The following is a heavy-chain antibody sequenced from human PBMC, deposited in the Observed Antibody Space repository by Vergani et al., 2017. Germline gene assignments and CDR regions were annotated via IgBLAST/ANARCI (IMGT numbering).Heavy chain of an antibody. J-gene: IGHJ5*02. CDR1: GASIRSSNYY. D-gene: IGHD6-19*01. CDR3: ARHSTVEWLVKLGWIDP. V-gene: IGHV4-39*01. Sequence: QLQLQESGPGLVKPSATLSLTCSVSGASIRSSNYYWGWIRQPPWKGLEWIASIYYRGSTYYHPSLKSRVTISVDTSKNQFSLKLSSVTAADTAVYFCARHSTVEWLVKLGWIDPWGQGILVTVSS. CDR2: IYYRGST.